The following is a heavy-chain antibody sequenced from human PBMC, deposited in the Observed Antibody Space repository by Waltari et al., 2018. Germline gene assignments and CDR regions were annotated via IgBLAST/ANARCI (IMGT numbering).Heavy chain of an antibody. Sequence: EVQLVESGGGLVKPGGSLRLSCAASGFTFRPFGMTWVRQAPGKGLEWVSSISRDSVYIYYADSLKGRFTISRDNAKNSLYLQMNSLRAEDTAVYHCARIPVAGQWYFDLWGRGALVTVSS. CDR2: ISRDSVYI. CDR1: GFTFRPFG. V-gene: IGHV3-21*01. J-gene: IGHJ2*01. D-gene: IGHD6-19*01. CDR3: ARIPVAGQWYFDL.